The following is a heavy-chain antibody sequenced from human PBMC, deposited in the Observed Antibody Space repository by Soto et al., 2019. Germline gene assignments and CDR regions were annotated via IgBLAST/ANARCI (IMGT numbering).Heavy chain of an antibody. Sequence: GSLRLSCAASGFTFSSYSMNWVRQAPGKGLEWVSSISSSSSYIYYADSVKGRFTISRDNAKNSLYLQMNSLRAEDTAVYYCARDPGEAFAFDIWGQGTMVTVSS. V-gene: IGHV3-21*01. J-gene: IGHJ3*02. CDR2: ISSSSSYI. CDR1: GFTFSSYS. D-gene: IGHD3-16*01. CDR3: ARDPGEAFAFDI.